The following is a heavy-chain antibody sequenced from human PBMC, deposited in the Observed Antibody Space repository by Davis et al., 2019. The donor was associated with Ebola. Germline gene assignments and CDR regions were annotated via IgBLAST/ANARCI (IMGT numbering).Heavy chain of an antibody. CDR2: IYYSGST. Sequence: MPSETLSLTCTVSGGSVSSGSYYWSWIRQPPGKGLEWIGYIYYSGSTNYNPSLKSRVTISVDTSKNQFSLKLSSVTAADTAVYYCARDWRLDSNYYYYYYGMDVWGQGTTVTVSS. J-gene: IGHJ6*02. V-gene: IGHV4-61*01. CDR1: GGSVSSGSYY. CDR3: ARDWRLDSNYYYYYYGMDV. D-gene: IGHD4-11*01.